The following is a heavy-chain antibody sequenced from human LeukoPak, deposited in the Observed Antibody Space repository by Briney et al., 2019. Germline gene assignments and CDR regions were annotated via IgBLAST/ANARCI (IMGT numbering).Heavy chain of an antibody. Sequence: GGSLRLSCAASGFTFRSHWMSWVRQAPGKGLEWVSYISSSGSTIYYADSVKGRFTISRDNAKNSLYLQMNSLRAEDTAVYYCVSKLWGYDFIDYWGQGTLVTVSS. D-gene: IGHD5-12*01. V-gene: IGHV3-48*04. CDR1: GFTFRSHW. CDR2: ISSSGSTI. CDR3: VSKLWGYDFIDY. J-gene: IGHJ4*02.